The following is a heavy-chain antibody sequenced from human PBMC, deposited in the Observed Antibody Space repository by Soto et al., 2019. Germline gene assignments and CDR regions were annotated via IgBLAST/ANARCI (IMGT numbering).Heavy chain of an antibody. CDR1: GVSPSTRGVG. CDR2: IYWDADE. V-gene: IGHV2-5*02. CDR3: AHRPRGYSYHFDY. Sequence: KESGPTLVKPKQTLTLTCTFSGVSPSTRGVGLGWIRQPPGKALEWLALIYWDADEGYSPSLKSRLTITKDTPKNQVVLTMTNMDTVDTATYYCAHRPRGYSYHFDYWGQGTLVTVSS. J-gene: IGHJ4*02. D-gene: IGHD5-18*01.